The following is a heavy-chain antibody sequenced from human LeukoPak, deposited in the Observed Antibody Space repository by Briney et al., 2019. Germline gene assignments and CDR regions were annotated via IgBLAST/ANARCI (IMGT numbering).Heavy chain of an antibody. CDR2: MSREGNNK. Sequence: GGSLRLSCAASGFIISDIDMHWVRQAPGKGLEWLAVMSREGNNKYYAASVRGRLTVSRDSAVSTLYLQMDSLRAEDTAVYYCAKGSWYASSSDEDYWGQGTLVTVSS. J-gene: IGHJ4*02. CDR3: AKGSWYASSSDEDY. V-gene: IGHV3-30*18. CDR1: GFIISDID. D-gene: IGHD2-2*01.